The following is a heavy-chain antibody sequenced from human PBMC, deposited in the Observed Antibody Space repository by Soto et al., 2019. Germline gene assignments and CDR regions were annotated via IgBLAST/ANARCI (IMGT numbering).Heavy chain of an antibody. D-gene: IGHD1-7*01. CDR1: GYTFTGYY. CDR3: AIHRWELGPPDY. V-gene: IGHV1-2*04. CDR2: INPNSGGT. J-gene: IGHJ4*02. Sequence: ASVKVSCKASGYTFTGYYMHWVRQAPGQGLEWMGWINPNSGGTNYAQKFQGWVTMTRDTSISTAYMELSRLRSDDTAVYYCAIHRWELGPPDYWRQGTLVPVSS.